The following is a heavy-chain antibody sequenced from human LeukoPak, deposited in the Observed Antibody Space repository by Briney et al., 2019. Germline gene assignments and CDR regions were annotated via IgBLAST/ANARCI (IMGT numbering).Heavy chain of an antibody. Sequence: SETLSLTCTVSGGSISSYYWSWIRQPPGKGLEWIGYIYYSGSTNYNPSLKSRVTISVDTSKNQFSLKLSSVTAADTTVYYCARNTIFGQIDYWGQGTLVTVSS. CDR1: GGSISSYY. J-gene: IGHJ4*02. D-gene: IGHD3-3*01. CDR3: ARNTIFGQIDY. V-gene: IGHV4-59*01. CDR2: IYYSGST.